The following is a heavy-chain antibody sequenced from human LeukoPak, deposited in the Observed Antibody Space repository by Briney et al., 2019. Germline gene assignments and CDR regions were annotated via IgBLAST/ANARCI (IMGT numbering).Heavy chain of an antibody. CDR2: INPNSGGT. V-gene: IGHV1-2*02. J-gene: IGHJ4*02. D-gene: IGHD6-19*01. CDR3: ARELRAVAGNLVSY. CDR1: GYTFTGYY. Sequence: ASVKVSCKASGYTFTGYYMHWVRQAPGQGLEWMGWINPNSGGTNYAQKFQGRVTMTRDTSISTAYMELSRLRSDDTAVYYCARELRAVAGNLVSYWGQGTLVTVSS.